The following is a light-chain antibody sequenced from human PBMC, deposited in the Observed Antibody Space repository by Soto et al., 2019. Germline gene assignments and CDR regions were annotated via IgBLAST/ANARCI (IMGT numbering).Light chain of an antibody. J-gene: IGKJ1*01. CDR2: GAS. CDR1: ESISTW. Sequence: DIQMTQSPSSLSASVGDRVTITCRASESISTWLAWYQQKPGKAPKLLIYGASSLESGVPPRFSGDGSETEFTLTISSLQRDDFGTYYCQQYSRFWSFGQGTKVEIE. CDR3: QQYSRFWS. V-gene: IGKV1-5*03.